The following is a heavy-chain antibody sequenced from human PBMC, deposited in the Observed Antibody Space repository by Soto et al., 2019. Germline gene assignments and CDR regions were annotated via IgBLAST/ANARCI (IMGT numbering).Heavy chain of an antibody. CDR1: GGSFSGYY. J-gene: IGHJ6*02. V-gene: IGHV4-34*01. D-gene: IGHD3-10*01. CDR2: INHSGST. CDR3: AVLLLWLGEPIDV. Sequence: SETLSLTCAVYGGSFSGYYWSWIRQPPGKGLEWIGEINHSGSTNYNPSLKSRVTISVDTSKNQFSLKLSSVTAADTAVYYCAVLLLWLGEPIDVWGQGTTVTVSS.